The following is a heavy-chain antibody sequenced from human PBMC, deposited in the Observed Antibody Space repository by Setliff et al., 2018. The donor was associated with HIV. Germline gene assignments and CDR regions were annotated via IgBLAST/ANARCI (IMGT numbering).Heavy chain of an antibody. CDR1: GGSISSYY. CDR2: IYSSGST. V-gene: IGHV4-59*01. J-gene: IGHJ6*03. Sequence: SETLSLTCTVSGGSISSYYWSWIRQSPGKGLEWIGYIYSSGSTNYNPSLKSRVTISVDTSKNQFSLKLTSVTAADTAVYYCARGVTIFGVVTRHNYYMDVWGKGTTVTVSS. D-gene: IGHD3-3*01. CDR3: ARGVTIFGVVTRHNYYMDV.